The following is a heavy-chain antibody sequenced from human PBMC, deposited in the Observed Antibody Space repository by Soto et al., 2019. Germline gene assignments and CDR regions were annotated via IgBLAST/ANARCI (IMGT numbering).Heavy chain of an antibody. CDR3: ARGPRGLYHHDY. J-gene: IGHJ4*02. CDR2: INMDGTST. V-gene: IGHV3-74*01. Sequence: GGSLRLSCVASGFTFSGDWMHWVRQAAGKGLVWVSRINMDGTSTNYADSVKGRFTISRDNAKNALYLQMNSLRVDDTAVYYCARGPRGLYHHDYWGQGALVTVSS. CDR1: GFTFSGDW. D-gene: IGHD2-8*02.